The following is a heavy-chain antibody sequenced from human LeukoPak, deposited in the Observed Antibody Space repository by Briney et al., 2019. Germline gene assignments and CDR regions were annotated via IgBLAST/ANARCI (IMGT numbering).Heavy chain of an antibody. V-gene: IGHV4-59*08. CDR2: IYYSGST. J-gene: IGHJ3*01. CDR1: GGSISSYY. D-gene: IGHD3-10*01. Sequence: SETLSLTCTVSGGSISSYYWSWIRQPPGKGLEWIGYIYYSGSTNYNPSLKSRVIISIDTSKNQFSLKLNSVTAADTAVYYCARQWFEGATGRKDAFDFWGRGTLVAVAS. CDR3: ARQWFEGATGRKDAFDF.